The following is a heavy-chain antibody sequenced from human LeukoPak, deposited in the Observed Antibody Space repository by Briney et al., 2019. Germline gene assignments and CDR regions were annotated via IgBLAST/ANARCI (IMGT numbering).Heavy chain of an antibody. J-gene: IGHJ5*02. Sequence: GASVKVSCKASGYTFTSYTIHWVRQAPGQRLEWMGWINVGNGNTKYSQEFQGRITITRDTSASTVYMELSSPRSEDMAVYYCARDSSGWYHWFDPWGQGSLVTVSS. D-gene: IGHD6-19*01. CDR1: GYTFTSYT. CDR2: INVGNGNT. V-gene: IGHV1-3*03. CDR3: ARDSSGWYHWFDP.